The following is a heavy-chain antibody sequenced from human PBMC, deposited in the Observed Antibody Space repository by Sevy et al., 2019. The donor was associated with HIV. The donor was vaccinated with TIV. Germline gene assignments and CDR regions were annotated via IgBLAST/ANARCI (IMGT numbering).Heavy chain of an antibody. CDR3: ARDTVAAAGAFDI. V-gene: IGHV3-21*01. J-gene: IGHJ3*02. CDR1: GFTFSSYS. D-gene: IGHD6-13*01. CDR2: ISSSSSYI. Sequence: GRSLRLSCAASGFTFSSYSMNWVRQAPGKGLEWVSSISSSSSYIYYADSVKGRFTISRDNAKNSLYRQMNSLRAEDTAVYYCARDTVAAAGAFDIWGQGTMVTVSS.